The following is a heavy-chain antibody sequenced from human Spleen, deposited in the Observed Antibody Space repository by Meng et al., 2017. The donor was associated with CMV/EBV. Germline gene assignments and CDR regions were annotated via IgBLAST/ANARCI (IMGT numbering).Heavy chain of an antibody. V-gene: IGHV5-51*01. Sequence: KGSGASCNSSWIGWVRPMPGKGLEWMGIIYPGDSDTRYSPSFQGQVTMSADKSISTASLQWSSLKASDTAVYYCARLQHSYGYYYFDYWGLGTLVTVSS. CDR2: IYPGDSDT. D-gene: IGHD5-18*01. CDR1: GASCNSSW. J-gene: IGHJ4*02. CDR3: ARLQHSYGYYYFDY.